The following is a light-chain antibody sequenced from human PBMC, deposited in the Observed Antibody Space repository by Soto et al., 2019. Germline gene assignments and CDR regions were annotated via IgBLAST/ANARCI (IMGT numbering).Light chain of an antibody. Sequence: DIQMTQSPSTLSASVGDRVIITCRASQSISSWLAWYQQKPGKAPNLLIYDASSLESGVPSRFSGSGSGTEFTLTISILQPDDFATYCCQQYNSFSPWTFGQGTQVEIK. CDR3: QQYNSFSPWT. V-gene: IGKV1-5*01. CDR1: QSISSW. J-gene: IGKJ1*01. CDR2: DAS.